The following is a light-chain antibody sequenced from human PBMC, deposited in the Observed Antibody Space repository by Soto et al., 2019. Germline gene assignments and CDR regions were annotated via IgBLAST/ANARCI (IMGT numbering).Light chain of an antibody. J-gene: IGKJ2*01. V-gene: IGKV3-20*01. CDR1: QSVSSSY. CDR3: QQYGSSPGT. CDR2: GAS. Sequence: EIVLTQSPGTLSLSPGEIATLSCRASQSVSSSYLAWYQQKPDQAPRLVIYGASSRATGIPDRFSGSGSETDFTLTISRLEPEDFAVYYCQQYGSSPGTFGQGTKLEIK.